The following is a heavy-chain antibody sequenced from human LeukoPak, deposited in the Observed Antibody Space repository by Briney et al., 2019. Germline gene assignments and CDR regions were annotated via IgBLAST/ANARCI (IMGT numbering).Heavy chain of an antibody. V-gene: IGHV4-39*02. J-gene: IGHJ1*01. Sequence: PSETLSLTCTVSGGSISSRSYYWGWIRQPPGKGLEWIANIYSSGSTYQNPSLKSRVTISVDTSKTHFSLKLRSLTAADTAVYYCGSQFYDSSGYYFQHWGQGTLVTVSS. CDR1: GGSISSRSYY. CDR2: IYSSGST. CDR3: GSQFYDSSGYYFQH. D-gene: IGHD3-22*01.